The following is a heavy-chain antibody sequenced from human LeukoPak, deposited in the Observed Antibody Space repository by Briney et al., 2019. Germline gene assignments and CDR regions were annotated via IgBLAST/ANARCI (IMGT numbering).Heavy chain of an antibody. V-gene: IGHV7-4-1*02. J-gene: IGHJ3*02. CDR1: GYSFNSQG. CDR2: INTDSGNP. Sequence: ASVKVSCKASGYSFNSQGMNWVRQAPGQGLEWMGWINTDSGNPTYAQGFTGRVVFSLDSSVSTAYLQISNLMPEDTAKYYCARAILRFDIWGQGTMVIVSS. CDR3: ARAILRFDI.